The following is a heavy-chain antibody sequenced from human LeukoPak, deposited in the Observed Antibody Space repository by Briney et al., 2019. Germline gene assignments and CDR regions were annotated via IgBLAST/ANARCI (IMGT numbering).Heavy chain of an antibody. D-gene: IGHD2-2*01. CDR3: ARIVVPHWYFDL. CDR1: GGSISSYY. V-gene: IGHV4-59*08. Sequence: SETLSLTCTVSGGSISSYYWSWIRQPPGKGLEWIGYIYYSGTTNYNPSLKSRVTISVDTSKNQFSLKLSSVTAADTAVYYCARIVVPHWYFDLWGRGTLVTVSS. CDR2: IYYSGTT. J-gene: IGHJ2*01.